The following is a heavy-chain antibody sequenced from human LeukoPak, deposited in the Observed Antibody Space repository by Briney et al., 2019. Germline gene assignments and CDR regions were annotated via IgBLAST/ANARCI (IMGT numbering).Heavy chain of an antibody. D-gene: IGHD1-26*01. J-gene: IGHJ6*03. CDR1: GGSISSSSYY. CDR3: AKKTWEQTPYYYYYMDV. Sequence: PSETLSLTCTFSGGSISSSSYYWGWIRQPPGKGLEWIGSIYYSGSTYYNPSLKSRVTISVDTSKNHFSLKLSSVTAADTAVYYCAKKTWEQTPYYYYYMDVWGKGTTVSVPS. CDR2: IYYSGST. V-gene: IGHV4-39*02.